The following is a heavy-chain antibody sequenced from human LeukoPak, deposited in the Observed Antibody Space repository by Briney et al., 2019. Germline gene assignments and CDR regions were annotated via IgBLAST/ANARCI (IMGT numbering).Heavy chain of an antibody. CDR2: INPSGGST. Sequence: VSVKVSCKASGYTFTNYYIHWVRQAPGQGLEWMGVINPSGGSTTYAQKFQGRVTMTRDTSTSTLYMELRSLRSEDTAVYYCARDPRSTVTKSFHYYYGLDVWGTGTTVTVSS. CDR3: ARDPRSTVTKSFHYYYGLDV. J-gene: IGHJ6*04. CDR1: GYTFTNYY. V-gene: IGHV1-46*01. D-gene: IGHD4-17*01.